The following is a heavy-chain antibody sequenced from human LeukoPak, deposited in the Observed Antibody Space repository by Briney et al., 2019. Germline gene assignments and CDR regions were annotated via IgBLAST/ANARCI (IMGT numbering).Heavy chain of an antibody. CDR3: ARDRYGDYGDY. CDR1: GYTFTSYY. J-gene: IGHJ4*02. V-gene: IGHV1-46*01. CDR2: INPSGGST. D-gene: IGHD4-17*01. Sequence: ASVKVSRKASGYTFTSYYMYWVRQAPGQGLEWMGTINPSGGSTSYAQKFQGRVTMTRDTSTSTVYMELSSLRSEDTAVYYCARDRYGDYGDYWGQGTLVTVSS.